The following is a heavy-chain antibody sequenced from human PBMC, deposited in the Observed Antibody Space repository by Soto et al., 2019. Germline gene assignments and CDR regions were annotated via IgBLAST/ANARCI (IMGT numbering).Heavy chain of an antibody. V-gene: IGHV4-59*01. D-gene: IGHD4-4*01. Sequence: SETLSLTCTVSGGSISSYYWSWIRQPPGKGLEWIGYIYYSGSTNYNPSLKSRVTISVATSKNQFSLKLSSVTAADTAVYYCARTYDYSNYDYWGQGTLVTVSS. CDR1: GGSISSYY. CDR2: IYYSGST. J-gene: IGHJ4*02. CDR3: ARTYDYSNYDY.